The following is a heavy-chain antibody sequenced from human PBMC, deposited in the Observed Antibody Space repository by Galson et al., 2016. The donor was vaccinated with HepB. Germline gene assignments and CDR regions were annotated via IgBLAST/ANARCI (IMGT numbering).Heavy chain of an antibody. CDR1: RFTFSSCA. Sequence: SLRLSCAASRFTFSSCAMNWVRQAPGKGLEWVSAISGNGGSTYYTDSVKGRFTISRDNAKKSLYLQVNTLRAEDTALYYCAKDIVREVGYGMDVWGQGTTVTVSS. V-gene: IGHV3-23*01. CDR2: ISGNGGST. D-gene: IGHD3-16*02. CDR3: AKDIVREVGYGMDV. J-gene: IGHJ6*02.